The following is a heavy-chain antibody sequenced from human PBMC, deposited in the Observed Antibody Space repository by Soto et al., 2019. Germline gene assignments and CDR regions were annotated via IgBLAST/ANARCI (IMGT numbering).Heavy chain of an antibody. CDR2: IIPILGIA. J-gene: IGHJ4*02. CDR3: ARDIGTNYYDSSGYSDY. Sequence: QVQLVQSGAEVKKPGSSVKVSCKASGGTFSSYTISWVRQAPGQGLEWMGRIIPILGIANYAQKFQGRVTITADKSTSTAYMELSSLRSEDTAVYYCARDIGTNYYDSSGYSDYWGQGTLVTVSS. V-gene: IGHV1-69*08. D-gene: IGHD3-22*01. CDR1: GGTFSSYT.